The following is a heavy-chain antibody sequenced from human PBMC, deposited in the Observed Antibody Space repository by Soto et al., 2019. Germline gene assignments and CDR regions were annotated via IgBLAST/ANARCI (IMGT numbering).Heavy chain of an antibody. CDR1: GRSISSYY. CDR3: ARGEDYYDSSGYYY. V-gene: IGHV4-59*01. J-gene: IGHJ4*02. D-gene: IGHD3-22*01. Sequence: SETLSLTCTVSGRSISSYYWSWIRQPPGKGLEWTGYIYYSGSTNYNPSLKSRVTISVDTSKNQFSLKLSSVTAADTAVYYCARGEDYYDSSGYYYWCQGTLVTVSS. CDR2: IYYSGST.